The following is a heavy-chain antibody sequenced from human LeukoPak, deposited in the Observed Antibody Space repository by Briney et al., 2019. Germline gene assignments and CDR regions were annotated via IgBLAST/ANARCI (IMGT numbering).Heavy chain of an antibody. Sequence: ASAKVSCEASGYTFTSYGISSVRQAPGQGLEWMGWISAYNGNKNYAQKLQGRVTMTTDTSTSTAYMELRSLRSDDTAVYYCARVGPRYCSSTSCPSEDWFDPWGQGTLVTVSS. J-gene: IGHJ5*02. CDR1: GYTFTSYG. CDR2: ISAYNGNK. D-gene: IGHD2-2*01. CDR3: ARVGPRYCSSTSCPSEDWFDP. V-gene: IGHV1-18*01.